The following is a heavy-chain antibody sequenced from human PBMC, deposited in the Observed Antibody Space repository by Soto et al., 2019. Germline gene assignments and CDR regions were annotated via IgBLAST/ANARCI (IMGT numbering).Heavy chain of an antibody. V-gene: IGHV1-58*02. D-gene: IGHD5-18*01. J-gene: IGHJ6*02. CDR2: IVVGNGNT. Sequence: SVKVSCKASGFDFGSFGMQWVRQAHGQGLEWIGWIVVGNGNTNYAPQFRGRVTITRDMSTRTTYIDLYNLRSEDTAVYFCSTHRPDTAIGWPAWGQGPSGTV. CDR3: STHRPDTAIGWPA. CDR1: GFDFGSFG.